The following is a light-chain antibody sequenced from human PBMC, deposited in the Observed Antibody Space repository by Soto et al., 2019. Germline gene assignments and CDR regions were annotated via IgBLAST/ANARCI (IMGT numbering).Light chain of an antibody. Sequence: QSVLTQPRSVSGSPGQSVTISCAGTGSDVGGYNYVSWYQQHPGKAPKLMIFDVTTRPSGVPDRFSGSKSGNTASLTISGLQAEDEADYYCCSYVSTYTYVFGTGTKVTVL. V-gene: IGLV2-11*01. CDR2: DVT. CDR1: GSDVGGYNY. J-gene: IGLJ1*01. CDR3: CSYVSTYTYV.